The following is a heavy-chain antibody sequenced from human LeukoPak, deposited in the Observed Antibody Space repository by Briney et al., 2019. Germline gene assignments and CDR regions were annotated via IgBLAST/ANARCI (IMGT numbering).Heavy chain of an antibody. Sequence: GGSLRLSCAASGFTFSNYWMTWVRQAPGKGLEWVANIKHDGGEDYYLDSVKGRFTISRDNAKNSLYLQMNSLRAEDTAVYYCARTSSGWYYFDYWGQGTLVTVSS. CDR2: IKHDGGED. CDR3: ARTSSGWYYFDY. V-gene: IGHV3-7*01. J-gene: IGHJ4*02. D-gene: IGHD6-19*01. CDR1: GFTFSNYW.